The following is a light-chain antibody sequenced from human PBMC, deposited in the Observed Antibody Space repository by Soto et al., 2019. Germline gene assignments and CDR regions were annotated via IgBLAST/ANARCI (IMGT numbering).Light chain of an antibody. CDR3: QQCYSTPLT. V-gene: IGKV1-5*03. Sequence: DIQMTQSPSTLSASIGDRVTITCRASESVKSWLAWYQQKAGKAPKFLIYNASTLESGVPSRFSGSGSGTEFTLTISSLQPDDFATYYCQQCYSTPLTFGGGTKVEIK. J-gene: IGKJ4*01. CDR2: NAS. CDR1: ESVKSW.